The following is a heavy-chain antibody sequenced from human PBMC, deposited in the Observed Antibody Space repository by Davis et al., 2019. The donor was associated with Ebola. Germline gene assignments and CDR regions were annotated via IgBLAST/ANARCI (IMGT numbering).Heavy chain of an antibody. D-gene: IGHD4-11*01. V-gene: IGHV3-21*01. J-gene: IGHJ4*02. CDR3: ARIPRDYSFCG. CDR1: GFTFSSYS. Sequence: GESLKISCAASGFTFSSYSMNWVRQAPGKGLEWVSCISSSSSYIYYADSVKGRFTISRDNAKNSLYLQMDSLRAEDTAVYFCARIPRDYSFCGWGQGTLVTVSS. CDR2: ISSSSSYI.